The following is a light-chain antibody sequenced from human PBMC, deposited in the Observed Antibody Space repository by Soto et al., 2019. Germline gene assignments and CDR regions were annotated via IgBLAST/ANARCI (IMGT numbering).Light chain of an antibody. V-gene: IGKV1-17*01. J-gene: IGKJ3*01. Sequence: DIQMTHYPSSLSASVGDRVTITCRASQDIRSDLGWFQQKPGKAPKRLMYAASTLESGVPSRFSGSRSGTEFTLTISSLQPEDFATYFCLQHNSYPFTFGPGTKVDI. CDR2: AAS. CDR3: LQHNSYPFT. CDR1: QDIRSD.